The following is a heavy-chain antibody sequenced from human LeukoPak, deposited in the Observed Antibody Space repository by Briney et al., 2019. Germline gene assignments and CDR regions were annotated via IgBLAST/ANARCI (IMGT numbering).Heavy chain of an antibody. D-gene: IGHD3-22*01. CDR1: GGSIVIGGYS. J-gene: IGHJ4*02. CDR2: IYHSGST. Sequence: PSDTLSLTCALSGGSIVIGGYSSSWIRQPRGKGLEWIGYIYHSGSTYYNPSLQSRVTISVDRSKNQFSLKLSSVTAADTAVYYCARTSGYTDSWGQETLVSV. V-gene: IGHV4-30-2*01. CDR3: ARTSGYTDS.